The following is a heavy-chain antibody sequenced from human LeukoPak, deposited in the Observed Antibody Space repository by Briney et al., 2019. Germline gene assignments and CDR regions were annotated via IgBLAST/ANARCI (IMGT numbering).Heavy chain of an antibody. CDR1: GFTFRSYA. CDR3: ARDGVVVVPAAIYYYYYYCMDV. D-gene: IGHD2-2*01. Sequence: GGSLRLSCAASGFTFRSYAMHWVRQAPGKGLEWVAVISYDGSNKYYADSVKGRFTISRDNSKNTLYLQMNSLRAEDTAVYYCARDGVVVVPAAIYYYYYYCMDVWGQGTTVTVSS. J-gene: IGHJ6*02. CDR2: ISYDGSNK. V-gene: IGHV3-30-3*01.